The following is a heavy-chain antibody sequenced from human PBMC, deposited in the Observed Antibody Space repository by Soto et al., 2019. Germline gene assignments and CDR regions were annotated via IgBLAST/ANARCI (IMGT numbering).Heavy chain of an antibody. J-gene: IGHJ4*02. Sequence: GGSLRLSXSASGFTFSSYAMNWVRQARGQGLEYVSAISSNGGSTYYADSVKGRFTISRDNSKNTLYLQMSSLRAEDTAVYYCVKDQGRYSSSWYDGNYWGQGTLVTVSS. CDR2: ISSNGGST. D-gene: IGHD6-13*01. CDR1: GFTFSSYA. CDR3: VKDQGRYSSSWYDGNY. V-gene: IGHV3-64D*06.